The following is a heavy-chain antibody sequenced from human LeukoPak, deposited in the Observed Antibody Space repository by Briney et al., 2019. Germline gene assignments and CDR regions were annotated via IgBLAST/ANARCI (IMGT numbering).Heavy chain of an antibody. CDR1: GGTFSSYA. Sequence: GASVKVSCKASGGTFSSYAISWVRQAPGQGLEWMGRIIPILGIANYAQKFQGRVTITADKSTSTAYMELSSLRSEDTAVYYCARDGAPYYDILTGRNWFDPWGQRTLVTVSS. D-gene: IGHD3-9*01. V-gene: IGHV1-69*04. CDR3: ARDGAPYYDILTGRNWFDP. CDR2: IIPILGIA. J-gene: IGHJ5*02.